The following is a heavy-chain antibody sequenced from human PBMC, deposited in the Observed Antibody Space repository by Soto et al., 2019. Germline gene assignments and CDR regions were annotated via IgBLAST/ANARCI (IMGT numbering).Heavy chain of an antibody. CDR2: ISSTSNTI. V-gene: IGHV3-48*02. CDR1: GFSFSAFS. D-gene: IGHD2-2*02. CDR3: AREGGRHCSPTRCYNAFDV. Sequence: PGGSLRLSCTSSGFSFSAFSMNWVRQAPGKGLEWVSYISSTSNTIYYADSVKGRFTISRDNAKNSLSLQMDSLRDEDTAAYYCAREGGRHCSPTRCYNAFDVWGQGTMVTVSS. J-gene: IGHJ3*01.